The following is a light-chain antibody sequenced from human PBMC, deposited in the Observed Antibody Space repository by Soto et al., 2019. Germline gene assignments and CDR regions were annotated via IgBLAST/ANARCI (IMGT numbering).Light chain of an antibody. Sequence: DIQMTQSPSTLSASVGDRVTITCRASQSIGRFLAWYQHQPGKAPKLLIYDASTLESGVPSRFSGTGSGTEFTFSITSLENDDFAVYYCQQRYSWIRVFGPGTKVYIK. V-gene: IGKV1-5*01. CDR2: DAS. J-gene: IGKJ1*01. CDR3: QQRYSWIRV. CDR1: QSIGRF.